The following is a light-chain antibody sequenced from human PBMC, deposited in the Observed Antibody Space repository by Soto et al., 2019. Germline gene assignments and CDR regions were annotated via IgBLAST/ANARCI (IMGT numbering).Light chain of an antibody. CDR3: QNYNHAPT. Sequence: DIQLTQSPSSLSASVGDRVTITCRASQAISSYLAWYQQKPGKVPELLIYATSTLQSGAPSRFSGSGSGTDFTLTISSLQAEDVATYYCQNYNHAPTFGGGTKVEIK. CDR1: QAISSY. CDR2: ATS. J-gene: IGKJ4*01. V-gene: IGKV1-27*01.